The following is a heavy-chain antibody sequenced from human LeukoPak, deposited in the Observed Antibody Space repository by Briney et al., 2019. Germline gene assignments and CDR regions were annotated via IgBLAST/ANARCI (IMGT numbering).Heavy chain of an antibody. Sequence: GGSLRLSCAASGFTFSNYAMHWVRQAPGKGLEYVSAISSNGDRTNYANSVKGRFTISRDNSKNTLYLQMGSLRAEDMAVYYCASRRGITMIVVVQVLDAFDIWGQGTMVTVSS. CDR1: GFTFSNYA. J-gene: IGHJ3*02. D-gene: IGHD3-22*01. V-gene: IGHV3-64*01. CDR2: ISSNGDRT. CDR3: ASRRGITMIVVVQVLDAFDI.